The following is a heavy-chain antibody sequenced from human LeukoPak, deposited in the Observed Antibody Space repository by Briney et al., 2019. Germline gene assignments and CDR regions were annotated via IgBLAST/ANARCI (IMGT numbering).Heavy chain of an antibody. Sequence: PGGSLRLSCAASGFTFSSYAMSWVRQAPGKGLEWVSAISGSGGSTYYADSVKGRFTISRDNAKNSLYLQMNSLRAEDTAVYYCARDGAAAGNYYYGMDVWGQGTTVTVSS. D-gene: IGHD6-13*01. CDR3: ARDGAAAGNYYYGMDV. CDR1: GFTFSSYA. J-gene: IGHJ6*02. CDR2: ISGSGGST. V-gene: IGHV3-23*01.